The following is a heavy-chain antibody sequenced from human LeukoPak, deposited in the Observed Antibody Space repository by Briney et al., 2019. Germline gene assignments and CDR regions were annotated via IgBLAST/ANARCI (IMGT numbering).Heavy chain of an antibody. CDR1: GFTFSSYA. D-gene: IGHD2-21*01. CDR3: AKGHLTFCGGDCYLDAFDM. J-gene: IGHJ3*02. V-gene: IGHV3-23*01. CDR2: INGSGGST. Sequence: GGSLRLSCAASGFTFSSYAMSWVRQAPGKGLEWVSAINGSGGSTYYADSVKGRFTISRDNSKNTLYLQMNSLRAEDTAVYYCAKGHLTFCGGDCYLDAFDMWGQGTMVTVSS.